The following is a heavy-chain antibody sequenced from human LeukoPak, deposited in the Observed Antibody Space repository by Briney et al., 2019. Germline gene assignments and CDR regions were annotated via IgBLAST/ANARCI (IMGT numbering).Heavy chain of an antibody. CDR1: GFSLSTSGVG. Sequence: SGPTLVNPKQTLTLTCTFSGFSLSTSGVGVGWIRQPPGKALEWLALIYWDDDERYSPSRKSRLTITKDTSKNQVVLTMTNMDPVDTATYYCAHGIRGSGSPHLFDYWGQGTLVTVSS. D-gene: IGHD3-10*01. J-gene: IGHJ4*02. V-gene: IGHV2-5*02. CDR3: AHGIRGSGSPHLFDY. CDR2: IYWDDDE.